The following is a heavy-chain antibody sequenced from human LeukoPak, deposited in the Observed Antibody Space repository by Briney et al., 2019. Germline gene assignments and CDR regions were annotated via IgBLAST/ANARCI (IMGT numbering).Heavy chain of an antibody. V-gene: IGHV3-33*08. CDR2: IWYGGSNK. J-gene: IGHJ4*02. D-gene: IGHD5-18*01. CDR1: GFTFSSYG. CDR3: ARDSRYGYSNDY. Sequence: GRSLRLSCAASGFTFSSYGMHWVRQAPGKGLEWVAVIWYGGSNKYYADSVKGRFTISRDNAKNSLYLQMNSLRAEDTAVYYCARDSRYGYSNDYWGQGTLVTVSS.